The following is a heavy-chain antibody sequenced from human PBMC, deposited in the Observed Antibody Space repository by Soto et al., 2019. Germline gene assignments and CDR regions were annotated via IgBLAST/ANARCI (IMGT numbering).Heavy chain of an antibody. CDR1: GGTFSSYA. V-gene: IGHV1-2*02. Sequence: QVQLVQSGAEVKKPGSSVKVSCKASGGTFSSYAISWVRQAPGQGLEWMGGINPNSGGTNYAQKFQGRVTMTRDTSISTAYMELSRLRSDDTAVYYCARIVPRLRIAAAGPNWFDPWGQGTLVTVSS. D-gene: IGHD6-13*01. CDR2: INPNSGGT. J-gene: IGHJ5*02. CDR3: ARIVPRLRIAAAGPNWFDP.